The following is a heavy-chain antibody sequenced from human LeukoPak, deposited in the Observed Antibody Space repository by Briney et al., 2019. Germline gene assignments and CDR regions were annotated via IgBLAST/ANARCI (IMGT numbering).Heavy chain of an antibody. D-gene: IGHD3-10*01. CDR2: IKEAGSEK. J-gene: IGHJ6*02. V-gene: IGHV3-7*03. Sequence: GGSLRLSCAASGFTFSNYWMSWVRQAPGKGLEFMANIKEAGSEKYYVDSVKGRFTISRDNAKNSLYLQMNSLRAEDTALYYCAKDMGYYYGSGSPGMDVWGQGTTVTVSS. CDR3: AKDMGYYYGSGSPGMDV. CDR1: GFTFSNYW.